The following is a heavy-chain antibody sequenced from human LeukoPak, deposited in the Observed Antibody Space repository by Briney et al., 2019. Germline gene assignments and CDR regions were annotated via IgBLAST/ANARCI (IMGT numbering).Heavy chain of an antibody. D-gene: IGHD1-26*01. V-gene: IGHV4-39*01. CDR2: IYYSGST. CDR1: GGSISSSSYY. Sequence: PSETLSLTCTVSGGSISSSSYYRGWIRQPPGKGLEWIGSIYYSGSTYYNPSLKSRVTISVDTSKNQFSLKLSSVTAADTAVYYCAVTSYYERALGYWGQGTLVTVSS. J-gene: IGHJ4*02. CDR3: AVTSYYERALGY.